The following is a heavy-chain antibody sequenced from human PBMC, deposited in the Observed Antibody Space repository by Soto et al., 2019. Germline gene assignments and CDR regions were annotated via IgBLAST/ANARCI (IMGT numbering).Heavy chain of an antibody. D-gene: IGHD5-12*01. Sequence: QVQLVESGGGVVQPGRSLRLSCAASGFSFSSYGMHSVRQAPGKGLEWLAVIWYDGSKKYYADSVKGRFTVSRDNSENTLYLQMNSLTAEDAAVYYCARKDDYSDYAPGGYWGQGTLVIVSS. CDR2: IWYDGSKK. J-gene: IGHJ4*02. V-gene: IGHV3-33*01. CDR1: GFSFSSYG. CDR3: ARKDDYSDYAPGGY.